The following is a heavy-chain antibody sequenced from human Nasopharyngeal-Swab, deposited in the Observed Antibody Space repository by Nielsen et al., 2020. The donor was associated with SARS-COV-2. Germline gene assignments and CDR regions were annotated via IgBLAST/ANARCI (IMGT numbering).Heavy chain of an antibody. D-gene: IGHD6-6*01. J-gene: IGHJ6*02. CDR2: ISGSGGST. Sequence: WSRQCPGKGLEWVSAISGSGGSTYYADSVKGRFTISRDNSKNTLYLQMNSLRAEDTAVYYCAKEQAPPYYYYGMDVWGQGTTVTVSS. CDR3: AKEQAPPYYYYGMDV. V-gene: IGHV3-23*01.